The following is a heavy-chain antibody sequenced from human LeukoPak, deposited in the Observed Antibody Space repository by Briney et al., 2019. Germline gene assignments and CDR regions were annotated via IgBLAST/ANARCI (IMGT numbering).Heavy chain of an antibody. V-gene: IGHV3-48*03. D-gene: IGHD3-22*01. CDR2: ISSSGSTI. Sequence: GGSLRLSCAASGFTFSSYEMNWVRQAPGKGPEWVSYISSSGSTIYYADSVKGRFTISRDNAKNSLYLQMNGLRAEDTAVYYCARDCPCGSGYLDYYYGMDVWGQGTTVTVSS. CDR1: GFTFSSYE. CDR3: ARDCPCGSGYLDYYYGMDV. J-gene: IGHJ6*02.